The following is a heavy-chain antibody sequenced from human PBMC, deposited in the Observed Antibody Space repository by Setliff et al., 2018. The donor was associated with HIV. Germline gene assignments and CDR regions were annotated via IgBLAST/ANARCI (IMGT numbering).Heavy chain of an antibody. J-gene: IGHJ4*02. V-gene: IGHV4-38-2*01. D-gene: IGHD1-1*01. CDR1: GYSISSGYY. CDR2: MHNSGST. Sequence: SSETLSLTCAVSGYSISSGYYWGWIRQTPGKGLEWIGSMHNSGSTYYNPSVKSRVTISVDTSKNQFSLNLSSVTAADTAVYYCAKRLTGPFDNWGQGTLVTVSS. CDR3: AKRLTGPFDN.